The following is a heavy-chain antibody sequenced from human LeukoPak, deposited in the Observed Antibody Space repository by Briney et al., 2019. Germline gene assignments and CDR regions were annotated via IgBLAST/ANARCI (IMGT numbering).Heavy chain of an antibody. V-gene: IGHV3-21*01. Sequence: KAGGSLRLSCAASGFTFSSYSMNWVRQAPGKGLEWVSSISSGSNYIYYADSVKGRFTISRDNAKNSLYLQMNSLRAENTAVYYCARDPTGLAALDYWGQGTLVTVSS. CDR1: GFTFSSYS. CDR3: ARDPTGLAALDY. CDR2: ISSGSNYI. J-gene: IGHJ4*02. D-gene: IGHD6-25*01.